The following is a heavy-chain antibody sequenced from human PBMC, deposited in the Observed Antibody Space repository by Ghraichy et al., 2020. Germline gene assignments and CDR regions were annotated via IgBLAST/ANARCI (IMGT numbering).Heavy chain of an antibody. CDR3: ARVGGQGVGGLNWERYSSSWYVDY. V-gene: IGHV4-59*01. J-gene: IGHJ4*02. Sequence: SETLSLTCTVSGGSISSYYWSWIRQPPGKGLEWIGYIYYSGSTNYNPSLKSRVTISVDTSKNQFSLKLSSVTAADTAVYYCARVGGQGVGGLNWERYSSSWYVDYWGQGTLVTVSS. D-gene: IGHD6-13*01. CDR2: IYYSGST. CDR1: GGSISSYY.